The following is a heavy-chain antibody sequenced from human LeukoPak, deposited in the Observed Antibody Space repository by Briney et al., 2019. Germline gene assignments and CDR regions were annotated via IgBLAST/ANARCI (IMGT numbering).Heavy chain of an antibody. J-gene: IGHJ5*02. D-gene: IGHD6-6*01. CDR2: ISAYNGNT. CDR3: ARDCIAARCGSNWFDP. V-gene: IGHV1-18*01. CDR1: GYTFTSYG. Sequence: ASVKVSCKASGYTFTSYGISWVRQAPGQGLEWMGWISAYNGNTNYAQKLQDRVTMTTDTSTSTAYMELRSLRSDDTAVYYCARDCIAARCGSNWFDPWGQGTLVTVSS.